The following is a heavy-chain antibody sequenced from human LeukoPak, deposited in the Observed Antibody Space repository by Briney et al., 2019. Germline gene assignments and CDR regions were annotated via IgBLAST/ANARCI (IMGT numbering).Heavy chain of an antibody. CDR2: IQYDGSNI. V-gene: IGHV3-30*02. CDR1: GFTFSSYG. D-gene: IGHD2-2*01. J-gene: IGHJ4*02. CDR3: ATHCSGTTCHRDY. Sequence: PGGSLRLSCAASGFTFSSYGMHWVRQAPGKGLECVAFIQYDGSNIYYTDSVKGRFTISRDNSKNTLFLQMNSLRVEDTAVYYCATHCSGTTCHRDYWGLGTLVTVSS.